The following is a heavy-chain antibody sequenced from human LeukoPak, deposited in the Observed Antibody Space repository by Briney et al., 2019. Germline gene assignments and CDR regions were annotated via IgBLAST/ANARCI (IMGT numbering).Heavy chain of an antibody. CDR3: ARVYYSNSYDYWYFDL. D-gene: IGHD6-13*01. CDR2: INHSGST. J-gene: IGHJ2*01. V-gene: IGHV4-34*01. Sequence: SETLSLTCAVYGGSFIGFHWNWIRQAPGKGLEWIGDINHSGSTNYNPSLTSRVTISVDTSKNQFSLKLSSVTAADTAVYYCARVYYSNSYDYWYFDLWGRGTLVTVSS. CDR1: GGSFIGFH.